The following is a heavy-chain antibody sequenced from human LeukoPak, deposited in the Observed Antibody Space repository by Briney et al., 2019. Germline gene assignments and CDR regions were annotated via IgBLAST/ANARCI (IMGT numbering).Heavy chain of an antibody. CDR3: ARGTGARTYSSSWYDYFCAFDI. V-gene: IGHV4-34*01. CDR1: GGSFSGYY. D-gene: IGHD6-13*01. CDR2: INHSGST. J-gene: IGHJ3*02. Sequence: SETLSLTCAVHGGSFSGYYWSWIRQPPGKGLEWIGEINHSGSTNYNPSLKSRVTISVDTSKNQFSLKLSSVTAADTAVYYCARGTGARTYSSSWYDYFCAFDIWGQGTMVTVSS.